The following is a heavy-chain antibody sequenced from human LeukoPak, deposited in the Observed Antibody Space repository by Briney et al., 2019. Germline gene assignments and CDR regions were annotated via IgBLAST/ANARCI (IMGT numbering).Heavy chain of an antibody. V-gene: IGHV1-18*01. Sequence: ASVKVSCKASGYTFTIYGISWVRQAPGQGLEWMGWISAYNGNTNYAQKLQGRVTMTTDTSTSTAYMELRSLRSDDTAVYYCARAMGCGGSCYSGVDYWGQGTLVTVSS. CDR1: GYTFTIYG. J-gene: IGHJ4*02. CDR3: ARAMGCGGSCYSGVDY. CDR2: ISAYNGNT. D-gene: IGHD2-15*01.